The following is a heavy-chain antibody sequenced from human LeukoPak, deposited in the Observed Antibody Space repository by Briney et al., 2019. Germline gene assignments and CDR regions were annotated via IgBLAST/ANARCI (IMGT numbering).Heavy chain of an antibody. CDR1: GGSISSSSYY. CDR2: IYYSGST. D-gene: IGHD4-17*01. J-gene: IGHJ4*02. Sequence: PSETLSLTCTVSGGSISSSSYYWGWIRQPPGKGLEWIGSIYYSGSTYYNPSLKSRVTISVDTSKNQFSLKLSSVTAADTAVYYCARQGTVTAFDYRGQGTLVTVSS. CDR3: ARQGTVTAFDY. V-gene: IGHV4-39*01.